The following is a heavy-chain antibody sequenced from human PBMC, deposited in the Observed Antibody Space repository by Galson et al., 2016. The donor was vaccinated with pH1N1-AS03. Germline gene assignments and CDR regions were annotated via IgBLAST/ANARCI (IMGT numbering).Heavy chain of an antibody. CDR1: GGSINSYY. Sequence: SETLSLTCTVSGGSINSYYWTWIRQPPGKGLEWIGQIYYTGDIIYTPSLRSRVTISVDTSKNQLSLSLSSVTAADTAAYYCGRHLRNSYSMDVWGQGTTVTVSS. CDR2: IYYTGDI. D-gene: IGHD2-21*01. J-gene: IGHJ6*02. V-gene: IGHV4-59*08. CDR3: GRHLRNSYSMDV.